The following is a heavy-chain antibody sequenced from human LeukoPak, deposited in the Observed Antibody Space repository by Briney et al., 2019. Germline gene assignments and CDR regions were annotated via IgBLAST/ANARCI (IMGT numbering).Heavy chain of an antibody. CDR1: GFTFSTYW. Sequence: GGSLRLSCAASGFTFSTYWMHWVRQVPGKGLVWVSRINSDGSSTSYADSVKGRFTISRDNAKNTLYLQMNSLRAEDTAVYYCARVANRGSYYYYYMDVWGKGTTVTVSS. V-gene: IGHV3-74*01. CDR2: INSDGSST. J-gene: IGHJ6*03. CDR3: ARVANRGSYYYYYMDV. D-gene: IGHD3-10*01.